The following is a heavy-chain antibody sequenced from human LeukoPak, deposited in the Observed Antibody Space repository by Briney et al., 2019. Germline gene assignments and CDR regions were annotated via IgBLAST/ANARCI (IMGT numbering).Heavy chain of an antibody. V-gene: IGHV3-69-1*01. CDR3: VRDRGWYHFDL. CDR1: GFTFSDYY. CDR2: ISSSSTM. J-gene: IGHJ4*02. D-gene: IGHD3-10*01. Sequence: GGSLRLSCAASGFTFSDYYMTWVPQAPGKGLEWVSSISSSSTMYYADSVRGRFTVSRDNAKNSLFLQLNSLRAEDTAVYYCVRDRGWYHFDLWGQGTLVTVSS.